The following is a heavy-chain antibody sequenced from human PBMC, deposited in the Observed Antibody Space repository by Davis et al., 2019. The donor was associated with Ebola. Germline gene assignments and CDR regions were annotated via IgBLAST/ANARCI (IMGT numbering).Heavy chain of an antibody. D-gene: IGHD6-13*01. CDR3: ARDTLTLFEQQLLYYYYGMDV. J-gene: IGHJ6*02. V-gene: IGHV3-74*01. CDR1: GFTFSTNW. Sequence: HTGGSLRLSCVASGFTFSTNWMSWVRQVPGKGLVWVSSINRDGTTTTYADSVKGRFTISRDNAKNSLYLQMNSLRAEDTAVYYCARDTLTLFEQQLLYYYYGMDVWGQGTTVTVSS. CDR2: INRDGTTT.